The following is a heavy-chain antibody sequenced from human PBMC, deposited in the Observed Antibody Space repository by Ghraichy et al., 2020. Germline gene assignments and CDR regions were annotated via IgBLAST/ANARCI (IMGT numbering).Heavy chain of an antibody. CDR3: VREPTV. Sequence: GGSLRLSCAASGFTFNTYWMNWVRQAPGKGLEWVATITLHGAETSYADSVKGRFTISRDNAKDPLYLQMSSLRAEDTAVYYCVREPTVWGQGTLVTVSS. D-gene: IGHD4-17*01. J-gene: IGHJ4*02. CDR2: ITLHGAET. V-gene: IGHV3-7*03. CDR1: GFTFNTYW.